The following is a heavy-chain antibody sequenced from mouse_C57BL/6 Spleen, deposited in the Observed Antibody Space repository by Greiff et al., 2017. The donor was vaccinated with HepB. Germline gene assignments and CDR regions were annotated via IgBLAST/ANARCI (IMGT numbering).Heavy chain of an antibody. J-gene: IGHJ4*01. D-gene: IGHD1-1*01. V-gene: IGHV1-55*01. CDR2: IYPGSGST. CDR3: ALYYYGSFYAMDY. CDR1: GYTFTSYW. Sequence: VQLQQPGAELVKPGASVKMSCKASGYTFTSYWITWVKQRPGQGLEWIGDIYPGSGSTNYNEKFKSKATLTVDTSSSTAYMQLSSLTSEDSAVYYCALYYYGSFYAMDYWGQGTSVTVSS.